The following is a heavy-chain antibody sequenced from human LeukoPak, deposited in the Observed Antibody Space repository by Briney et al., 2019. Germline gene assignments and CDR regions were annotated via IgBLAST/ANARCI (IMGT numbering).Heavy chain of an antibody. Sequence: GGSLRLSCAASGITFSTYAMNWVRQAPGKGLEWVSVISGSAASTSYADSVKGRFTISRDNSKNTLYLQMNSLRAEDTAVYYCAKDAITSDWYDLDYWGQGTLVSVSS. CDR3: AKDAITSDWYDLDY. V-gene: IGHV3-23*01. CDR2: ISGSAAST. CDR1: GITFSTYA. D-gene: IGHD6-19*01. J-gene: IGHJ4*02.